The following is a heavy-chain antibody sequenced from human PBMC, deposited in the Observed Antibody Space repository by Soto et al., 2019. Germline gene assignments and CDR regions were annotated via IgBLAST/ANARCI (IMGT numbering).Heavy chain of an antibody. J-gene: IGHJ6*03. CDR2: IDNGGGST. V-gene: IGHV3-23*01. CDR3: AKVGIAARYYYYYYMDV. CDR1: GFSFSNYA. Sequence: GGSLRLSCAASGFSFSNYAMSWVRQAPGTGLEWVAAIDNGGGSTYYAASVKGRFSISRDNSKNTLYLQMNSLRAEDTAVYYCAKVGIAARYYYYYYMDVWGKGTTVTVSS. D-gene: IGHD6-13*01.